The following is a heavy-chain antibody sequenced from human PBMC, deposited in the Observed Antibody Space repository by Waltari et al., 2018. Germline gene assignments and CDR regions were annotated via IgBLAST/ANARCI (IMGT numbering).Heavy chain of an antibody. V-gene: IGHV3-33*01. Sequence: QVQLVESGGGVVQPGRSLRLSCAASGFPFSSYGLHWVRQAPGKGLEWVAVIWYDGSNKYYADSVKGRFTISRDNSKNTLYLQMNSLRAEDTAVYYCARGNIVAQFDYWGQGTLVTVSS. CDR2: IWYDGSNK. CDR3: ARGNIVAQFDY. CDR1: GFPFSSYG. J-gene: IGHJ4*02. D-gene: IGHD5-12*01.